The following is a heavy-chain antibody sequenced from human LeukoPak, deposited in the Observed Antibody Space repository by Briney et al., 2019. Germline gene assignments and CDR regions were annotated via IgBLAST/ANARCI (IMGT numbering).Heavy chain of an antibody. J-gene: IGHJ3*02. CDR3: VKERGPFDAFDI. V-gene: IGHV3-33*06. CDR2: IWSDGINR. CDR1: GFTFTTYG. Sequence: GGSLRLSCVASGFTFTTYGMHWVRQAPGKGLELVAVIWSDGINRFYADSVKGRFTFSRDNSKNTLSLQMDSLRVEDTAVYYCVKERGPFDAFDIWGHGTVVTVSS.